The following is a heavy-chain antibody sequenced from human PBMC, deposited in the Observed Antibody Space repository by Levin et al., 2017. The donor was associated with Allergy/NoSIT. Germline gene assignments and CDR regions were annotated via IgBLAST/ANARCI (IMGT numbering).Heavy chain of an antibody. V-gene: IGHV3-23*01. CDR2: IINSGVGT. D-gene: IGHD1/OR15-1a*01. CDR3: AKEAYRGSEQHYYFDY. CDR1: GFTFNNYA. Sequence: GGSLRLSCAASGFTFNNYAMSWVRQAPGKGLEWVSAIINSGVGTYYADSVKGRFTISRDNSKNTMYLQMNSLRAEDTAVYFCAKEAYRGSEQHYYFDYWGQGTLVTASS. J-gene: IGHJ4*02.